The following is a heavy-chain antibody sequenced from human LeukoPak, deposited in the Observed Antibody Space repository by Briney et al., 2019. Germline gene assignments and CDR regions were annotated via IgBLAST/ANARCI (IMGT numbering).Heavy chain of an antibody. D-gene: IGHD2/OR15-2a*01. J-gene: IGHJ3*02. CDR3: ARGLSINPGAFDI. Sequence: ASVKVSCKASGYTFTSYDINWVRQATGQGLEWMGWMNPNSGNTGYAQKFQGRVTMTRNTSISTAYMELSSLRSEDTAVYYGARGLSINPGAFDIWGQGTMVTVSS. CDR2: MNPNSGNT. V-gene: IGHV1-8*01. CDR1: GYTFTSYD.